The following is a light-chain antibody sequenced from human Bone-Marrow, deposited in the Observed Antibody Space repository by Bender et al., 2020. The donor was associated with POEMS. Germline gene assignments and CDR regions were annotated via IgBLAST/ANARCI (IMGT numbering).Light chain of an antibody. Sequence: QSALTQPASVSGSPGQSITISCTGTSSDVGSYNLVSWYQQHPGKPPKLMIYEGSKRPSGVSNRFSASKSGNAASLTISGLQAEDEADYYCCSYAGSYVVFGGGTKLTVL. V-gene: IGLV2-23*01. CDR1: SSDVGSYNL. CDR3: CSYAGSYVV. CDR2: EGS. J-gene: IGLJ2*01.